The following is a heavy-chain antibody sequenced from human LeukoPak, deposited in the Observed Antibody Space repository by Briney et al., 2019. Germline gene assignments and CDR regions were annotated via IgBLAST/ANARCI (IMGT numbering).Heavy chain of an antibody. CDR2: IYYSGST. CDR3: AKELWFGESPRRGMDV. V-gene: IGHV4-39*02. Sequence: PSETLSLTCTVSGGSISSSSYYWGWIRQPPGKGLEWIGSIYYSGSTYYNPSLKSRVTISVDTSKNQFSLKLSSVTAADTAVYYCAKELWFGESPRRGMDVWGQGTTVTVSS. D-gene: IGHD3-10*01. CDR1: GGSISSSSYY. J-gene: IGHJ6*02.